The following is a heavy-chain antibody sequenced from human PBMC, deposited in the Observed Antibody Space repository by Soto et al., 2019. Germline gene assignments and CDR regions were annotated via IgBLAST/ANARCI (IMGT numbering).Heavy chain of an antibody. CDR1: GFTVSSNY. Sequence: GGSLRLSCAASGFTVSSNYMSWVRQAPGKGLEWVSVIYSGGSTYYADSVKGRFTISRDNSKNTLYLQMNSLRAEDTAVYYCARSQVRISDAFDIWGQGTMVTVSS. CDR3: ARSQVRISDAFDI. D-gene: IGHD2-2*01. V-gene: IGHV3-66*01. CDR2: IYSGGST. J-gene: IGHJ3*02.